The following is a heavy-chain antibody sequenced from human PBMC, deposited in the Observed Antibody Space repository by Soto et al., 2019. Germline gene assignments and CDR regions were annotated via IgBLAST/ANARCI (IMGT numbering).Heavy chain of an antibody. J-gene: IGHJ4*02. CDR1: GYTFTSYA. Sequence: QVQLVQSGAEVKKPGASVKVSCKASGYTFTSYAMHWVRQAPGQRLEWMGWINAGNGNTKYSQKFQGRVTITRDTSASTAYMELSSLRSEDXAVYYCARDLGLGYSSYYFDYWGQGTLVTVSS. D-gene: IGHD6-13*01. CDR3: ARDLGLGYSSYYFDY. CDR2: INAGNGNT. V-gene: IGHV1-3*01.